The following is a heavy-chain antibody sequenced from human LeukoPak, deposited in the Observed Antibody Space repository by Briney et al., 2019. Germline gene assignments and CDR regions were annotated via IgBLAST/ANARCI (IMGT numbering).Heavy chain of an antibody. CDR1: GFTFSSYV. Sequence: GSLRLSCAASGFTFSSYVMHWVRQAPGKGLEWVAIISYDGSNEYYADSVKGRFTISRDNSKNTLYLQMNSLRAEDTAVYYCARGAEWLYFDYWGQGTLVTVSS. CDR2: ISYDGSNE. CDR3: ARGAEWLYFDY. J-gene: IGHJ4*02. V-gene: IGHV3-30*04. D-gene: IGHD3-3*01.